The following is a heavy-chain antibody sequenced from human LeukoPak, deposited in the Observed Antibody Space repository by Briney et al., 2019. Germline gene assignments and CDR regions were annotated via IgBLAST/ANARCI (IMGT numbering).Heavy chain of an antibody. CDR2: ISYDGSNK. V-gene: IGHV3-30*03. CDR3: ARDTGYYYDSSGYFGY. D-gene: IGHD3-22*01. Sequence: PGGSLRLSCAASGFTFSSYGMHWVRQAPGKGLEWVAVISYDGSNKYYADSVKGRFTISRDNSKNTLYLQMNSLRAEDTAVYYCARDTGYYYDSSGYFGYWGQGTLVTVSS. CDR1: GFTFSSYG. J-gene: IGHJ4*02.